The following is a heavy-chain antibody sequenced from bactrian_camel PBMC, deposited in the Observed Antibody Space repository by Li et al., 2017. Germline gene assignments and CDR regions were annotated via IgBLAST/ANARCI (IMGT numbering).Heavy chain of an antibody. V-gene: IGHV3S53*01. CDR3: AADSRFWGRCWFNANGYSY. D-gene: IGHD3*01. Sequence: HVQLVESGGGSVQAGGSLRLSCLASGYIGDLCMGWFRQAPGKGREGVASISTDGSTTYADSVKGRFTISQDNAKNTVYLQMNSLKPKDTAMYYCAADSRFWGRCWFNANGYSYWGQGTQVTVS. J-gene: IGHJ4*01. CDR1: GYIGDLC. CDR2: ISTDGST.